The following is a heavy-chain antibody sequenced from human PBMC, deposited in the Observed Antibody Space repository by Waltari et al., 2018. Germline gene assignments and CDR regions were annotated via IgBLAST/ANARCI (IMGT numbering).Heavy chain of an antibody. CDR2: RRGNAIDGTA. Sequence: EVQWVAYGGALLQPGRDLRVSCPHSVFICGDYFIRWVRQAPGKGREWVGLRRGNAIDGTAEYAATMKGKITISSDDSNNIALLQINSLETEDTAMYYCTRSTFYYDVSGSRQGMDFWGQGTLVLVSS. D-gene: IGHD3-22*01. CDR1: VFICGDYF. CDR3: TRSTFYYDVSGSRQGMDF. V-gene: IGHV3-49*04. J-gene: IGHJ4*02.